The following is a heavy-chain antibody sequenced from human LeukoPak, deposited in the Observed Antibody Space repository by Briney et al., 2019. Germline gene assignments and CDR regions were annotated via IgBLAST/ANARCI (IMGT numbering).Heavy chain of an antibody. Sequence: SETLSLTCTVSGGSISSGDYYWSWIRQPPGKGLEWIGYIYYSGSTYYNPSLKSRVTISVDTSKNQFSLKLSSVTAADTAVYYCARAADYGDHWYSDLWGRGTLVTVSS. CDR3: ARAADYGDHWYSDL. V-gene: IGHV4-30-4*01. D-gene: IGHD4-17*01. CDR1: GGSISSGDYY. CDR2: IYYSGST. J-gene: IGHJ2*01.